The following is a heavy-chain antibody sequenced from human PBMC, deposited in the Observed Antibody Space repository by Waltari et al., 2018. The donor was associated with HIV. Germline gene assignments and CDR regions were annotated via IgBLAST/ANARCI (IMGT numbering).Heavy chain of an antibody. CDR1: GGSMRSDNYY. V-gene: IGHV4-61*02. CDR2: VDASGST. D-gene: IGHD3-16*02. J-gene: IGHJ4*02. CDR3: VREGGGIVFIPWYFDH. Sequence: GGSMRSDNYYWNWVRQPAGKGLEWIGRVDASGSTKYNPSLKSRVTISMDTSKNQFSLRLTSMTAADTAVYYCVREGGGIVFIPWYFDHWGQGALVTVSS.